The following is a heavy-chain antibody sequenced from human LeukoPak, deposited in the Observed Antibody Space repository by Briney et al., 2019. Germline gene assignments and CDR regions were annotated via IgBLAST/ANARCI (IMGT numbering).Heavy chain of an antibody. J-gene: IGHJ4*02. CDR3: ARVITMVRGVIIKLFDY. CDR2: INHSGSA. D-gene: IGHD3-10*01. Sequence: SETLSLTCAVYGGSFSGYYWSWIRQPPGKGLEWTGEINHSGSANYNPSLKSRVTISVDTSKNQFSLKLSSVTAADTAVYYCARVITMVRGVIIKLFDYWGQGTLVTVSS. V-gene: IGHV4-34*01. CDR1: GGSFSGYY.